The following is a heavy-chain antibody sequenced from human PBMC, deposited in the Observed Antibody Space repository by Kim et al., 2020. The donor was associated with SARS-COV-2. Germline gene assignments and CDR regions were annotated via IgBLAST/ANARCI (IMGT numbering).Heavy chain of an antibody. CDR2: TYYSGST. J-gene: IGHJ4*02. CDR3: ARVARITIFGVVNHFDY. Sequence: SETLSLTCTVSGGSISSGDYYWSWIRQPPGKGLEWIGYTYYSGSTYYNPSLKSRVTISVDTSKNQFSLKLSSVTAADTAVYYCARVARITIFGVVNHFDYWGQGTLVTVSS. V-gene: IGHV4-30-4*01. D-gene: IGHD3-3*01. CDR1: GGSISSGDYY.